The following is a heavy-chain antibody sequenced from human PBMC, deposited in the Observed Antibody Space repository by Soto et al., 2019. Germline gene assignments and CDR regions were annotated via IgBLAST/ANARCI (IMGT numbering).Heavy chain of an antibody. Sequence: SETLSLTCSVSGGSINNNYYYWGWVRQPPGKGLEWIGSVSFTGTTYYSPSLKSRVTTSIDTSRNQFSLKLSSVTAADTAVYYCARRWGSGSHRGFDYWGQGTLVTVSS. CDR2: VSFTGTT. CDR1: GGSINNNYYY. J-gene: IGHJ4*02. D-gene: IGHD6-19*01. CDR3: ARRWGSGSHRGFDY. V-gene: IGHV4-39*01.